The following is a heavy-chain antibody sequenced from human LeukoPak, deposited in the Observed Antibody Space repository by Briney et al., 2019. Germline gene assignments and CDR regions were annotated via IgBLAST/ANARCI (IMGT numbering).Heavy chain of an antibody. CDR2: ISGSGGST. V-gene: IGHV3-23*01. J-gene: IGHJ4*02. Sequence: GGSLRLSCAASGFTFSSYAMSWVRQAPGKGLEWVSAISGSGGSTYYADSVKGRFTISRDNPKNMLYLQMNSLRAEDTAVYYCAKDPKGIAARYYFDYWGQGTLVTVSS. CDR1: GFTFSSYA. CDR3: AKDPKGIAARYYFDY. D-gene: IGHD6-13*01.